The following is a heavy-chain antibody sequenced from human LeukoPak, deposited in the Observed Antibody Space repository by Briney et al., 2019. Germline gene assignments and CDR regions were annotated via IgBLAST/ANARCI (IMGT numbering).Heavy chain of an antibody. CDR2: ISGSSSFI. Sequence: GGSPRLSCAASGFTFSSSSMNWVRQAPGQGLEWVSSISGSSSFIYYADSVKGRFTISRDNAKNSLYLQMNSLRGEDTAVFYCAREETAMVFDPWGQGTLVTVSS. CDR3: AREETAMVFDP. V-gene: IGHV3-21*01. CDR1: GFTFSSSS. J-gene: IGHJ5*02. D-gene: IGHD3-10*01.